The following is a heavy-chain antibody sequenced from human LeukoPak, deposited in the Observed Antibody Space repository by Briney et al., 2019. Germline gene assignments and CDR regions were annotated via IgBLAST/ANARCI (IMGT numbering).Heavy chain of an antibody. D-gene: IGHD3-10*01. CDR3: TTSVVRGVIGEYYFDY. CDR2: IKSKTDGGTT. V-gene: IGHV3-15*01. Sequence: PGGSLRLSCAASGFTFSSYGMSWVRQAPGKGLEWVGRIKSKTDGGTTDYAAPVKGRFTISRDDSKNTLYLQMNSLKTEDTAVYYCTTSVVRGVIGEYYFDYWGQGTLVTVSS. CDR1: GFTFSSYG. J-gene: IGHJ4*02.